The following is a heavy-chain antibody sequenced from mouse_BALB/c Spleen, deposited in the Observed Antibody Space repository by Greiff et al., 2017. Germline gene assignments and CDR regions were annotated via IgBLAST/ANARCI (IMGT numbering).Heavy chain of an antibody. D-gene: IGHD2-4*01. CDR2: IWGDGST. CDR1: GFSLTGYG. J-gene: IGHJ4*01. CDR3: ARGYYEYDVAMDY. Sequence: VQLVESGPGLVAPSQSLSITCTVSGFSLTGYGVNWVRQPPGKGLEWLGMIWGDGSTDYNSALKSRLSISKDNSKSQVFLKMNSLQTDDTARYYCARGYYEYDVAMDYWGQGTSVTVSS. V-gene: IGHV2-6-7*01.